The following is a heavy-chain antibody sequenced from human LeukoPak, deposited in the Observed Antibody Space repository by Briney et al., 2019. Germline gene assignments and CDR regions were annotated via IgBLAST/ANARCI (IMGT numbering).Heavy chain of an antibody. D-gene: IGHD4-17*01. Sequence: GGSLRLSCSASGFTFSSYAMHWVRQAPGKGLEYVSAISSNGGSTYYADSVKGRFTISRDNSKNTLYLQMNSLRAEDTAVYYCARSLGGAVTTEAFDYWGQGTLVTVSS. CDR2: ISSNGGST. CDR3: ARSLGGAVTTEAFDY. J-gene: IGHJ4*02. V-gene: IGHV3-64*04. CDR1: GFTFSSYA.